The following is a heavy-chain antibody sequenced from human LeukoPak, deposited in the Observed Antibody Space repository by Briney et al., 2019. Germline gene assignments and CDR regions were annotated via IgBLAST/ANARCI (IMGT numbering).Heavy chain of an antibody. Sequence: ASVKDSCKASRYTFTAYYMHWVRQAPGQGLEWMGWINPNRGGTNYAQKFQGRVTMNRYTSISTAYMELSRLRSDDTAVYYCARAAGIVGATAPPHFDLWGRGTLVTVSS. CDR2: INPNRGGT. D-gene: IGHD1-26*01. CDR1: RYTFTAYY. J-gene: IGHJ2*01. CDR3: ARAAGIVGATAPPHFDL. V-gene: IGHV1-2*02.